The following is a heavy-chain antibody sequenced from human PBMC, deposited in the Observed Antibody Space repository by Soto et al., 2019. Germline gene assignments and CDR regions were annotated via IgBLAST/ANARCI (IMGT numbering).Heavy chain of an antibody. V-gene: IGHV3-33*01. Sequence: QVQLVESGGGVVQPGRSLRLSCAASGFTFSSYGMHWVRQAPGKGLEWVAVIWYDGSNKYYADSVKGRFTISRDNSKNTLSLQMNSLRAEDTAVYHCARGVYYYGSGYYMDVWGKGTTVTVCS. CDR1: GFTFSSYG. J-gene: IGHJ6*03. CDR2: IWYDGSNK. CDR3: ARGVYYYGSGYYMDV. D-gene: IGHD3-10*01.